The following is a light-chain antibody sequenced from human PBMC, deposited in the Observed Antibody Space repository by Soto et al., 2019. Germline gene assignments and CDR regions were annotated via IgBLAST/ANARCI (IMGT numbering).Light chain of an antibody. CDR1: QSVSNDF. V-gene: IGKV3-20*01. Sequence: EIVLTQSPGILSLSPLEIATLSFMASQSVSNDFLAWYQQKPGQAPRLLIYGASTRATDVPDRFSGSGSGADFTLTISRLEPEDFAVYYCQQFGSSPKTFGQGTKVDIK. CDR2: GAS. J-gene: IGKJ1*01. CDR3: QQFGSSPKT.